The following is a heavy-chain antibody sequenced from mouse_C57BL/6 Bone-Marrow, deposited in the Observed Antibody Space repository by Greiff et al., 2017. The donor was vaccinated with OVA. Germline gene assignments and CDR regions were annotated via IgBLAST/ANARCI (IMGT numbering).Heavy chain of an antibody. J-gene: IGHJ2*01. CDR2: IDPSDSYT. Sequence: QVQLQQPGAELVKPGASVKLSCKASGYTFTSYWMQWVKQRPGQGLEWIGEIDPSDSYTNHNQKFKGKATLTVDTSSSTAYMQLSSLTSEDSAVYYCAGLLLYFDYWGQGTTLTVSS. CDR1: GYTFTSYW. CDR3: AGLLLYFDY. V-gene: IGHV1-50*01. D-gene: IGHD2-3*01.